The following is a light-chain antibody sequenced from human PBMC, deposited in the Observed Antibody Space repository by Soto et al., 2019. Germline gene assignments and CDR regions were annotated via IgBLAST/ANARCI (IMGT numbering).Light chain of an antibody. CDR1: QSVSSTY. CDR3: QQRQYWPPIT. CDR2: GAS. Sequence: EIVLTQSPGTLSLSPGETATLSCRASQSVSSTYLAWYQQKPGQAPRLLIYGASTRATGVPARFSGSGSGTDFTLTISSLEPEDCAIYYCQQRQYWPPITFGQGTRLEIK. V-gene: IGKV3-11*01. J-gene: IGKJ5*01.